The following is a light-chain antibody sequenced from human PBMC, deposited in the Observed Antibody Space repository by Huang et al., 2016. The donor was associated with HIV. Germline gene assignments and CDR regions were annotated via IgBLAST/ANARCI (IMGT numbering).Light chain of an antibody. CDR1: QSIGNY. CDR2: GTS. CDR3: QQTYATLWA. V-gene: IGKV1-39*01. Sequence: DIQMTQSPSSLSASVGDRITITCRASQSIGNYLNWYQQRPGRAPSLLIYGTSNLQTGVPSRFSGRGSGTVFILTINNVQLKDFASYYCQQTYATLWAFGQGTKVDFK. J-gene: IGKJ1*01.